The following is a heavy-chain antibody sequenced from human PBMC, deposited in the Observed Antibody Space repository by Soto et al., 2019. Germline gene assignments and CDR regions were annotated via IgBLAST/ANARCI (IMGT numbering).Heavy chain of an antibody. J-gene: IGHJ5*02. CDR1: GGSISSYY. V-gene: IGHV4-59*01. CDR3: ASVLFGRLAWFDP. D-gene: IGHD1-26*01. Sequence: PSETLSLTCTVSGGSISSYYWSWIRQPPGKGLEWIGYIYYSGSTNYNPSLKSRVTISVDTSKNQFSLKLSSVTAADTAVYYCASVLFGRLAWFDPWGQGTLVTVSS. CDR2: IYYSGST.